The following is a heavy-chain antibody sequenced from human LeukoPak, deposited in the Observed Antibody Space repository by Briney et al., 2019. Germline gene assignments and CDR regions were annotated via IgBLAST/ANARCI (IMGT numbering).Heavy chain of an antibody. CDR3: AIYSGSYSYFDY. CDR2: IYYSGSA. J-gene: IGHJ4*02. V-gene: IGHV4-39*01. D-gene: IGHD1-26*01. Sequence: SETLSLTCTVSGGSISRSSYYWGWIRQTPGKGPEWIGSIYYSGSAYYNPSLRSRVTISVDTSKNQFSLKLSSVTAADTAVYYCAIYSGSYSYFDYWGQGTLVTVSS. CDR1: GGSISRSSYY.